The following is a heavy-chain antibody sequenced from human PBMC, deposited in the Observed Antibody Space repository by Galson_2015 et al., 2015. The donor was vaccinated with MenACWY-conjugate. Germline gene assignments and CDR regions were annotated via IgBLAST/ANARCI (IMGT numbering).Heavy chain of an antibody. V-gene: IGHV6-1*01. CDR2: TYYRSKWYN. Sequence: CAISGDSVSSHSAAWNWIRQSPSRGLEWLGKTYYRSKWYNDYAVSAKSRITINPDTSNNQFSLQLNSVTPDDTAVYYCVREGYYFDYWGQGTLVTVSS. CDR3: VREGYYFDY. J-gene: IGHJ4*02. CDR1: GDSVSSHSAA.